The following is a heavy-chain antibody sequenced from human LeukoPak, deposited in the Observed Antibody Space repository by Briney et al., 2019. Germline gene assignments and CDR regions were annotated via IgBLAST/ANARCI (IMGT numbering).Heavy chain of an antibody. CDR3: ARGYSSGWQGY. CDR2: IYYSGST. Sequence: SETLSLTCTVSGGSISSYYWSWIRQPPGKGLEWIGYIYYSGSTNYNPSLKSRVTISVDTSKNQFSLKLSSVTAADTAVYYCARGYSSGWQGYWGQGTLVTVSS. J-gene: IGHJ4*02. V-gene: IGHV4-59*01. CDR1: GGSISSYY. D-gene: IGHD6-19*01.